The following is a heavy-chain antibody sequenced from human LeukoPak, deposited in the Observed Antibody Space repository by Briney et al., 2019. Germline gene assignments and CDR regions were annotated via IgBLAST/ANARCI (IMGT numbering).Heavy chain of an antibody. D-gene: IGHD1-1*01. CDR3: AKDIVGSAMTGIDY. CDR1: GFKFDDYA. J-gene: IGHJ4*02. Sequence: PGRSLRLSCAASGFKFDDYAMQWVRQAPGKGLEWVSGISWNSNTIGYADSVKGRFTISRDNAKHSLYLQMNSLRPEDTALYHCAKDIVGSAMTGIDYWGQGTLVTVSS. V-gene: IGHV3-9*01. CDR2: ISWNSNTI.